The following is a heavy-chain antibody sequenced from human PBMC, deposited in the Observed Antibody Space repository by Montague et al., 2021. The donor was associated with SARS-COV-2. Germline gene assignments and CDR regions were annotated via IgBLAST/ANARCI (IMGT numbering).Heavy chain of an antibody. Sequence: SETLSLTCTVSGGSISGFYWSWIRQPPGKGLEWIGYIYYSGSTKYNPSLESRVAVSVDRSKSQVSLKLTSVTAADTAVYYCARLLRSCTNGVCRTYYYALDVWGQGTTVTVSS. V-gene: IGHV4-59*01. J-gene: IGHJ6*01. D-gene: IGHD2-8*01. CDR3: ARLLRSCTNGVCRTYYYALDV. CDR2: IYYSGST. CDR1: GGSISGFY.